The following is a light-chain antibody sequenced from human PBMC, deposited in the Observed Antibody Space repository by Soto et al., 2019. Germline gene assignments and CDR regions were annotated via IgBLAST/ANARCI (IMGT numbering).Light chain of an antibody. CDR3: QQLNSYPLT. CDR2: AAS. CDR1: QGISSY. J-gene: IGKJ4*01. V-gene: IGKV1-9*01. Sequence: IQLTQSPSSLSASVGDRVTITCRASQGISSYLAWYQQKPGKAPKLLIYAASTLQSGVPSRFSGSGSGTDFTLTISSLQPEEFATDYCQQLNSYPLTVGGGTKVEIK.